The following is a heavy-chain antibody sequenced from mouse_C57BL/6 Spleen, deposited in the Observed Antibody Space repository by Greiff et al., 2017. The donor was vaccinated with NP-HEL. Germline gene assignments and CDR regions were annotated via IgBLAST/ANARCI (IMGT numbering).Heavy chain of an antibody. CDR3: ARYGYSYYFDY. V-gene: IGHV1-7*01. J-gene: IGHJ2*01. Sequence: VQLQQSGAELAKPGASVKLSCKASGYTFTSYWMHWVQQRPGQGLEWIGYINPSSGYTKYNQKFKDKAPLTADKSSSTAYMQLSSLTYEDSAVYSCARYGYSYYFDYWGQGTTLTVSS. CDR1: GYTFTSYW. CDR2: INPSSGYT. D-gene: IGHD2-2*01.